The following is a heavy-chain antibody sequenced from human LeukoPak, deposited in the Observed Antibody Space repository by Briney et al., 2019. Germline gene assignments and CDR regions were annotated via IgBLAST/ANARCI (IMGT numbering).Heavy chain of an antibody. D-gene: IGHD2/OR15-2a*01. J-gene: IGHJ4*02. CDR3: SEGYFEPFAH. Sequence: SETLSLTCVVSGASVSTSHWNWIRQVPGEGLEWIACLSYTGKTDYNPSLAGRATISFGTSENQVSLKLRSVSAADTGVYYCSEGYFEPFAHWGQGARVTVSS. CDR2: LSYTGKT. V-gene: IGHV4-59*02. CDR1: GASVSTSH.